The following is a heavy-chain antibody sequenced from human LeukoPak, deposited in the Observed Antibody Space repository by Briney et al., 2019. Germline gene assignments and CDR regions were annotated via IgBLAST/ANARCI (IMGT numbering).Heavy chain of an antibody. CDR1: GGSISGSSYY. J-gene: IGHJ4*02. CDR3: ARVPLLEWLETPYFDY. D-gene: IGHD6-19*01. CDR2: IYYSGST. V-gene: IGHV4-39*02. Sequence: SETLSLTCTVSGGSISGSSYYWGWIRQPPGKGLEWIGSIYYSGSTYYNPSLKSRVTISVDTSKNQFSLKLNSVTATDTAVYYCARVPLLEWLETPYFDYWGQGTLVTVSS.